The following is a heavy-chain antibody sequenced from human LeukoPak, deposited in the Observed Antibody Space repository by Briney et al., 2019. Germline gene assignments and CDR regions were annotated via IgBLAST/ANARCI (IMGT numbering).Heavy chain of an antibody. Sequence: GGSLRLSCAASGFTFSSYAMSWVRQAPGKGLEWVSAISGSSGSTYYADSVKGRFTISRDNSKNTLYLQMNSLRAEDTAVYYCAKLPPAYYDFWSGPGFVFDYWGQGTLVTVSS. CDR1: GFTFSSYA. CDR2: ISGSSGST. J-gene: IGHJ4*02. CDR3: AKLPPAYYDFWSGPGFVFDY. D-gene: IGHD3-3*01. V-gene: IGHV3-23*01.